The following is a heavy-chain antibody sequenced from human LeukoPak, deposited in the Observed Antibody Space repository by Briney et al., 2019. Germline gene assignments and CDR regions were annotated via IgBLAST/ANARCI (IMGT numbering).Heavy chain of an antibody. V-gene: IGHV5-51*01. Sequence: GESLKISFKGSGYSFTSYWIGWVRQMPGKGLEWMGIIYPWDSDTRYSPFVQGPVTISADKSISTALLQWSSLKASDTAIFYCARHRGYYYGSGSYHEAFDIWGEGTMVTVSS. CDR3: ARHRGYYYGSGSYHEAFDI. CDR1: GYSFTSYW. J-gene: IGHJ3*02. D-gene: IGHD3-10*01. CDR2: IYPWDSDT.